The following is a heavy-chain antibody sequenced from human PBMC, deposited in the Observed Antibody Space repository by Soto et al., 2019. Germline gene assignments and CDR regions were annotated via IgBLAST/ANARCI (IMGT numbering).Heavy chain of an antibody. CDR1: GDSIRNYY. V-gene: IGHV4-59*01. J-gene: IGHJ4*01. CDR3: ARVKRGYSYGSIIDF. CDR2: IFCSGST. Sequence: KTSETLSLTCTVSGDSIRNYYWSWIRQPPGKGLEYIGYIFCSGSTNYNPSLKSRVAISVDTSRNQFALKLRSVTAADTATYYCARVKRGYSYGSIIDFWGRGTLVTVSS. D-gene: IGHD5-18*01.